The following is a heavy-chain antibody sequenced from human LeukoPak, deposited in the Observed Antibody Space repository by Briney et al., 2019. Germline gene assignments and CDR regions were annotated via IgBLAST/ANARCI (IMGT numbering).Heavy chain of an antibody. CDR2: ISGSGGST. V-gene: IGHV3-23*01. D-gene: IGHD2-15*01. Sequence: PGGSLRLSCAASGFTFSSYGMSWVRQAPGKGLEWVSAISGSGGSTYYADSVKGRFTISRDNSKNTLFLQMNSLRAGDTAVYYCAKDRGLCSGGICYKFFDLWGRGTLVTVSS. CDR1: GFTFSSYG. CDR3: AKDRGLCSGGICYKFFDL. J-gene: IGHJ2*01.